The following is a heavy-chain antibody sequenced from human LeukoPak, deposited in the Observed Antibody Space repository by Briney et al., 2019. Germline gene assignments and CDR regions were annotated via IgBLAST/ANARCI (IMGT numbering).Heavy chain of an antibody. CDR3: ARDRDSSGLYGGADL. CDR1: GFTFSSYS. D-gene: IGHD6-19*01. CDR2: ISSTNGHT. Sequence: GGSPRLSCAASGFTFSSYSMNWVRQAPGKGLEWVSYISSTNGHTYYADSVNGRFTISRDTAKNSLHLQMNSLRVEDTAIYSCARDRDSSGLYGGADLWGQGVLVTVSA. J-gene: IGHJ5*02. V-gene: IGHV3-21*03.